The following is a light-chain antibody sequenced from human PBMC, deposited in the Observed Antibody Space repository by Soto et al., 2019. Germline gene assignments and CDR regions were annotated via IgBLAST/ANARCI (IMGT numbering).Light chain of an antibody. V-gene: IGKV3-20*01. Sequence: EIVLTQSPGTLSLSPGERATLSCRASQSVSSSYLTWYQQKPGQAPRLLIYRASSRATGIPDRFSGSGSGTDFTLTISRLEPEDVAVYYCQQYGSSSYTFGQGTKLEIK. CDR1: QSVSSSY. CDR2: RAS. J-gene: IGKJ2*01. CDR3: QQYGSSSYT.